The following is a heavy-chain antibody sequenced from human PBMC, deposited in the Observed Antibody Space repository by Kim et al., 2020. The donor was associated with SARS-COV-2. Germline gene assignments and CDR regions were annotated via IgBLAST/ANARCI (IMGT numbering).Heavy chain of an antibody. J-gene: IGHJ3*01. CDR3: AGQDNGREPSAFAF. V-gene: IGHV5-51*01. D-gene: IGHD1-1*01. CDR1: GYKFTNYW. CDR2: IDPHDFEV. Sequence: GESLKISCQISGYKFTNYWIAWVRQMPGKGLEWMGTIDPHDFEVRYRPPPQGQVTLQVDTSINTAYLQWSSLRASDTAIYFCAGQDNGREPSAFAFWGQG.